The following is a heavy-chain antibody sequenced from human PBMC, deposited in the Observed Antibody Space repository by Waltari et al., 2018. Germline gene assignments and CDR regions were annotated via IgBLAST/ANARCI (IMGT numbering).Heavy chain of an antibody. D-gene: IGHD4-4*01. Sequence: EVKLVESGGVVEQPGGSVRLPCAAYGFNFDYYAWNWGRQAPGKGRGWEPRSRWAGGRGLEWVSLISWDGGSTYYADSVKGRFTISRDNSKNSLYLQMNSLRAEDTALYYCAFPLTTGYYYGMDVWGQGTTVTVSS. CDR1: GFNFDYYA. V-gene: IGHV3-43D*03. CDR2: ISWDGGST. J-gene: IGHJ6*02. CDR3: AFPLTTGYYYGMDV.